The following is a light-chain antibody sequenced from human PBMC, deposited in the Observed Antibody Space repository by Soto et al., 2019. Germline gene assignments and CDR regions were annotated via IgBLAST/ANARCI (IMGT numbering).Light chain of an antibody. CDR3: QHLNSYPLT. Sequence: DIQLTQSPSFLSASVGDRVTITCRASQGISSYLAWYQQKPGKAPKLLIYAASTLQSGVPSRFSGSGSGTEFTLTISSLQPEYFATYYCQHLNSYPLTFGGGTKVDIK. CDR1: QGISSY. J-gene: IGKJ4*01. CDR2: AAS. V-gene: IGKV1-9*01.